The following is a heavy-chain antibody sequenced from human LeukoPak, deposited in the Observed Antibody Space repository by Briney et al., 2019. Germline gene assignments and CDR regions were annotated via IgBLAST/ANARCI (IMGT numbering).Heavy chain of an antibody. CDR1: GFTFSSYW. CDR3: ARCTTGRTFGSLREIKRSREIDY. D-gene: IGHD1-1*01. CDR2: INSDGSST. Sequence: PGGSLRLSCAASGFTFSSYWMHWVRQAPGKGLVWVSRINSDGSSTSYADSVKGRFTISRDNAKSTLYLQMNSLRVEDTAVYYCARCTTGRTFGSLREIKRSREIDYWGQGTLVTVSS. V-gene: IGHV3-74*01. J-gene: IGHJ4*02.